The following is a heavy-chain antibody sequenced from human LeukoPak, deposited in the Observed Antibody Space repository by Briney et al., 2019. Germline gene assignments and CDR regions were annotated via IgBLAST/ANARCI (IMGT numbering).Heavy chain of an antibody. V-gene: IGHV3-74*01. CDR3: ARLRGYYDSSDH. Sequence: PGGSLRLSCAGSGFSFSAYWMHWVRQLPGKGLVWVSRINSDGSSISYADSVKGRFTISRDNAKNTQYLQMNSLRLEDTAVYYCARLRGYYDSSDHWGQGTLVTVSS. D-gene: IGHD3-22*01. J-gene: IGHJ4*02. CDR1: GFSFSAYW. CDR2: INSDGSSI.